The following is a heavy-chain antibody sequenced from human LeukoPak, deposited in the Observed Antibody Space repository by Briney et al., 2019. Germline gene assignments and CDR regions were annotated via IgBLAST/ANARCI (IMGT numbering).Heavy chain of an antibody. J-gene: IGHJ4*02. CDR3: ATAPYDSIGIFDY. V-gene: IGHV3-43*01. D-gene: IGHD3-22*01. Sequence: PGGSLRLSCEASGLSFGDYTMHWVRQAPGKGLEWVSLISRNGAATKYADSVRGRFAVSRDNSKSSLYLQMNSLSTEDTALYYCATAPYDSIGIFDYWGQGTLVTVSS. CDR1: GLSFGDYT. CDR2: ISRNGAAT.